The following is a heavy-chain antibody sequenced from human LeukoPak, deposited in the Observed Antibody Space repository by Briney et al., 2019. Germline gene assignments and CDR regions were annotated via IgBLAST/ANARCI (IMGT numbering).Heavy chain of an antibody. D-gene: IGHD6-13*01. J-gene: IGHJ4*02. Sequence: GGSLRLSCAASGFTFSTYSMNWVRQAPGKGLEWVSSISSGSSYIYYADSVKGRFTISRDNAKNSLYLQMNSLRAEDTAVYYCAREYSSSWFGEFDYWGQGTLVTASS. CDR3: AREYSSSWFGEFDY. CDR1: GFTFSTYS. CDR2: ISSGSSYI. V-gene: IGHV3-21*01.